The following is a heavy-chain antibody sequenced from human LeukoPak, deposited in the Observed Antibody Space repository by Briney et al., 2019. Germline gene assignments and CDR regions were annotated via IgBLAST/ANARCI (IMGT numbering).Heavy chain of an antibody. CDR3: ARDQSNYGEFLRYYYGMDV. CDR1: GFTFSSYA. D-gene: IGHD4-17*01. J-gene: IGHJ6*02. Sequence: GGSLRLSCAASGFTFSSYAMHWVRQAPGKGLEWVAVISYDGSNKYYADSVKGRFTISRDNSKNTLYLQMNSLRAEDTAVYYCARDQSNYGEFLRYYYGMDVWGQGTTVTVSS. CDR2: ISYDGSNK. V-gene: IGHV3-30-3*01.